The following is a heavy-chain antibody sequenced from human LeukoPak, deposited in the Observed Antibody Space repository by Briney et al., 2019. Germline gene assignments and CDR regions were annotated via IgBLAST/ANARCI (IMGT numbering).Heavy chain of an antibody. J-gene: IGHJ4*02. V-gene: IGHV4-38-2*02. D-gene: IGHD4-23*01. CDR3: ARVQYTVVTPPLFDY. Sequence: SETLSLTCTVSGYSISSGYYWGWIRQPPGKGLEWIGSIYHSGSTYYNPSLKSRVTISVDTSKNQFSLKLSSVTAADTAVYYCARVQYTVVTPPLFDYWGQGTLVTVSS. CDR2: IYHSGST. CDR1: GYSISSGYY.